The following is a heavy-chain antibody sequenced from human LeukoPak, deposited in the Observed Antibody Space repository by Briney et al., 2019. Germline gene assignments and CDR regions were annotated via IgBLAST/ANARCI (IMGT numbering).Heavy chain of an antibody. CDR3: AGDILTGYYQFDY. CDR1: GGSISGHY. Sequence: SETLSLTCTVSGGSISGHYWAWIRQSPGKGLEWIGYIYYSGSTNYNPSLKSRVTISVDTSKNQFSLKLSSVTAADTAVYYCAGDILTGYYQFDYWGQGTLVTVSS. CDR2: IYYSGST. J-gene: IGHJ4*02. D-gene: IGHD3-9*01. V-gene: IGHV4-59*11.